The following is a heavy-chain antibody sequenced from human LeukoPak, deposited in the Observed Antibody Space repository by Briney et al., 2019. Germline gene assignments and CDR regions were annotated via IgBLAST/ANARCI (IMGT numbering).Heavy chain of an antibody. Sequence: SETLSLTCTVSGGSISSYYWSWIRQPPGKGLEWIGYIYYSGSTNYNPSLKSRVTISVDTSKNQFPLKLSSVTAADTAVYYCARHLAGYYYYYGMDVWGQGTTVTVSS. J-gene: IGHJ6*02. D-gene: IGHD6-19*01. CDR3: ARHLAGYYYYYGMDV. CDR2: IYYSGST. V-gene: IGHV4-59*08. CDR1: GGSISSYY.